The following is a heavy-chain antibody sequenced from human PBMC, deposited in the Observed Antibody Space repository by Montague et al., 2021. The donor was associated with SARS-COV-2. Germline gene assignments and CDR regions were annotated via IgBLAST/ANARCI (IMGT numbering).Heavy chain of an antibody. D-gene: IGHD2-15*01. CDR3: ARQDGRGFVVTEFETYFDY. V-gene: IGHV4-39*01. Sequence: SETLSLTCTVSGGSISSSNYYWGWIRQPPGKGLEWIGSIYYSGGTYYNPSLKSRVTISVDTPKDQFSLQLASMTAADTAVYYCARQDGRGFVVTEFETYFDYWGQGSLVSVSS. J-gene: IGHJ4*02. CDR2: IYYSGGT. CDR1: GGSISSSNYY.